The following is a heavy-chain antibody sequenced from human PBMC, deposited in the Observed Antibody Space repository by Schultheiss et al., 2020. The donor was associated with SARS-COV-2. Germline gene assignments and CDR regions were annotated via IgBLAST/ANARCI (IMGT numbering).Heavy chain of an antibody. CDR1: GYTFTDYY. CDR2: INPNSGGT. J-gene: IGHJ4*02. CDR3: TRVSVYYDSSGYYDY. V-gene: IGHV1-2*02. D-gene: IGHD3-22*01. Sequence: ASVKVSCKASGYTFTDYYIHWVRQAPGQGLEWMGWINPNSGGTNYAQKLQGRVTMTRDTSISTAYMELGRLTSDDTAMYYCTRVSVYYDSSGYYDYWGQGTLVTVSS.